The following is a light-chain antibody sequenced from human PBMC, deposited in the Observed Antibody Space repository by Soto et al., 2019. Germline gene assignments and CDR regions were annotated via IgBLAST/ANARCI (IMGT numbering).Light chain of an antibody. CDR2: GAS. V-gene: IGKV3-15*01. Sequence: EIVMTQSPATLSVSPGERATLSCRASQSVSSNLAWYQQEPGQAPRLLIYGASTRATGIPARFSGSGSGTEFTPTISSLQSEDFAVYYCQQYNNWPFTFGPGTKVDIK. CDR1: QSVSSN. J-gene: IGKJ3*01. CDR3: QQYNNWPFT.